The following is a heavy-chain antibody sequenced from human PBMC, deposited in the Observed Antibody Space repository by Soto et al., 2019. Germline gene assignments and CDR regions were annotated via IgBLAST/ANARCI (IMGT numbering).Heavy chain of an antibody. J-gene: IGHJ4*02. Sequence: GGSLRLSCAASGFTFSSYWMSWVRQAPGKGLEWVANIKQDGSEKYYVDSVKGRFTISRDNAKNSLYLQMNSLRAEDTAVYYCARESRPEYSSSSPPFYFDYWGQGTLVTVSS. V-gene: IGHV3-7*01. CDR1: GFTFSSYW. CDR2: IKQDGSEK. D-gene: IGHD6-6*01. CDR3: ARESRPEYSSSSPPFYFDY.